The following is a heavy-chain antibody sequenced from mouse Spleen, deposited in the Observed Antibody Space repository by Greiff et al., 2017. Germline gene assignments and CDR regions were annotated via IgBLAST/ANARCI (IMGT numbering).Heavy chain of an antibody. CDR3: TRPRLTGTGWYFDV. D-gene: IGHD4-1*01. CDR2: IYPGNSDT. CDR1: GYTFTSYW. J-gene: IGHJ1*03. Sequence: EVQLQQSGTVLARPGASVKMSCKTSGYTFTSYWMHWVKQRPGQGLEWIGAIYPGNSDTSYNQKFKGKAKLTAVTSASTAYMELSSLTNEDSAVYYCTRPRLTGTGWYFDVWGTGTTVTVSS. V-gene: IGHV1-5*01.